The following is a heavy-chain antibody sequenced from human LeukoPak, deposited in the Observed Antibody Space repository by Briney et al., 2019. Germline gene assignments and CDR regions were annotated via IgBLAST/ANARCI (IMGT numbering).Heavy chain of an antibody. V-gene: IGHV3-21*01. CDR3: ARGRLAFYYYYMDV. CDR2: ISSSSSYI. J-gene: IGHJ6*03. CDR1: GFTFSSYS. Sequence: GPLRLSCAASGFTFSSYSMNWVRQAPGKGLEWVSSISSSSSYIYYADSVKGRFTISRDNAKDSLYLQMNSLRAEDTAVYYCARGRLAFYYYYMDVWGKGTTVTVSS.